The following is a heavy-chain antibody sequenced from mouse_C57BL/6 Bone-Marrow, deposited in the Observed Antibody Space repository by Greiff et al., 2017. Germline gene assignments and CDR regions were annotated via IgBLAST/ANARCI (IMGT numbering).Heavy chain of an antibody. V-gene: IGHV1-81*01. J-gene: IGHJ1*03. CDR2: IYPRSGNT. Sequence: VQRVESGAELARPGASVKLSCKASGYTFTSYGISWVKQRTGQGLEWIGEIYPRSGNTYYNEKFKGKATLTADKSSSTAYMGLRSLTSEDSAVYFCARTGGNQDRCFDVWGTGTTVTVSS. CDR1: GYTFTSYG. D-gene: IGHD1-1*02. CDR3: ARTGGNQDRCFDV.